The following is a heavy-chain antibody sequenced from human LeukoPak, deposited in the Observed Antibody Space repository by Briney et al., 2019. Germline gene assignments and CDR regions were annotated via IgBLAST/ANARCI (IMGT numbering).Heavy chain of an antibody. CDR1: GFSLSTSGVG. V-gene: IGHV2-5*01. Sequence: SGPTLVKPTQTLTLTCTFSGFSLSTSGVGVGWIRQPPGKALEWLALIYWNDDKRYSPSLKSRLTITKDTSKNQVALTMTNMDPVDTATYYCAHSSSYYDFWSGYSNWFDPWGQGTLVTVSS. CDR2: IYWNDDK. J-gene: IGHJ5*02. D-gene: IGHD3-3*01. CDR3: AHSSSYYDFWSGYSNWFDP.